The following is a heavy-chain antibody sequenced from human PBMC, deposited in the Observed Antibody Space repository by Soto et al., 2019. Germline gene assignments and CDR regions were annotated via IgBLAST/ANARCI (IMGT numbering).Heavy chain of an antibody. CDR3: AKDLELILNYDILTGSRFTIIGTRAFDI. CDR1: GFTFSSYV. Sequence: HPGGSLRLSCAASGFTFSSYVMSWVLQAPGKGLEWVSAISGSGGSTYYADSVKGRFTISRDNSKNTLYLQMNSLRAEDTAVYYCAKDLELILNYDILTGSRFTIIGTRAFDIWGQGTMVTVSS. D-gene: IGHD3-9*01. J-gene: IGHJ3*02. CDR2: ISGSGGST. V-gene: IGHV3-23*01.